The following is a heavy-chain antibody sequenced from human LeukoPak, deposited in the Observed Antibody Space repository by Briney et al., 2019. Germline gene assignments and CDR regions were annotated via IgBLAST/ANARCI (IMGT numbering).Heavy chain of an antibody. D-gene: IGHD2-15*01. CDR2: INPNSGGT. V-gene: IGHV1-2*04. J-gene: IGHJ4*02. Sequence: ASVKVSCKASEYTFTGYYMHWVRQAPGQGLEWMGWINPNSGGTNYAQKFQGWVTMTRDTSISTAYMELSRLRSDDTAVYYCARGSDIVVVVAASPPDYWGQGTLVTVSS. CDR1: EYTFTGYY. CDR3: ARGSDIVVVVAASPPDY.